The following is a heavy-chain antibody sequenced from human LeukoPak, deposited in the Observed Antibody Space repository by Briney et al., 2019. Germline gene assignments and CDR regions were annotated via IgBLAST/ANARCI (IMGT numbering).Heavy chain of an antibody. V-gene: IGHV1-8*03. J-gene: IGHJ6*03. CDR3: ARGPAYYDFWSGYYYYYYYYMDV. CDR1: GYTFTSYD. Sequence: RASVKVSCKASGYTFTSYDINWVRQATGQGLEWMGWMNPNSGNTGYAQKFQGRVTITRNTSISTAYTELSSLRSEDTAVYYCARGPAYYDFWSGYYYYYYYYMDVWGKGTTVTVSS. CDR2: MNPNSGNT. D-gene: IGHD3-3*01.